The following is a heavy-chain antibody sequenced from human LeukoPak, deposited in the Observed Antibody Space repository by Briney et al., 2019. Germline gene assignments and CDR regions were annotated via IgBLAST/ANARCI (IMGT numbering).Heavy chain of an antibody. Sequence: SETLSLTCTVSGGSISSSSYYWGWIRQPPGKGLEWIGSIYYSGSTYYNPSLKSRVTISVDTSKNQFSLKLSSVTAADTAVYYCAREETGYHDGNAFDIWGQGTMITVSS. CDR3: AREETGYHDGNAFDI. CDR2: IYYSGST. CDR1: GGSISSSSYY. V-gene: IGHV4-39*07. J-gene: IGHJ3*02. D-gene: IGHD3-9*01.